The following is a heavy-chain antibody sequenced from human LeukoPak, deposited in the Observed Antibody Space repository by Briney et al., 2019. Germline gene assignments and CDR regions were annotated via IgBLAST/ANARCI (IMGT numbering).Heavy chain of an antibody. CDR3: TTAPTLWFGDFDY. J-gene: IGHJ4*02. CDR2: IKSKTDGGTT. CDR1: GFTFSNAW. V-gene: IGHV3-15*01. Sequence: GGSLRLSCAASGFTFSNAWMSWVRQAPGKGLEWVGRIKSKTDGGTTDCAAPVKGRFTISRDDSKNTLYLQMNSLKTEDTAVYYCTTAPTLWFGDFDYWGQGTLVTVSS. D-gene: IGHD3-10*01.